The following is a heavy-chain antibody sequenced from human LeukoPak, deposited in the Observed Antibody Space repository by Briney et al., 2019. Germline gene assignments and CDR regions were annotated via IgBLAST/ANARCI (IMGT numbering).Heavy chain of an antibody. CDR3: ARVEDYDILTGFDY. V-gene: IGHV3-7*01. J-gene: IGHJ4*02. CDR2: IKQDVREK. CDR1: GFTFSIYW. Sequence: GGSLRLSCAASGFTFSIYWMSWVRQAPGKGLEWVSNIKQDVREKYYVDSVKGRFTISRDNAKNSLYLQMNILRAEDTAVCYCARVEDYDILTGFDYWGQGTLVTVSS. D-gene: IGHD3-9*01.